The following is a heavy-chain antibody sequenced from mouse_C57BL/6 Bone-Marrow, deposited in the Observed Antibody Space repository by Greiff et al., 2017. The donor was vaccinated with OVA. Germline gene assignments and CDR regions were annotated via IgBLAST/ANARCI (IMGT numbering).Heavy chain of an antibody. D-gene: IGHD2-2*01. CDR1: GFTFSSYA. J-gene: IGHJ3*01. V-gene: IGHV5-9-4*01. CDR3: ARDGYFAY. CDR2: ISSGGSYT. Sequence: EVKLVESGGGLVKPGGSLKLSCAASGFTFSSYAMSWVRQSPEKRLEWVAEISSGGSYTYYPDTVTGRFTISRDNAKNTLYLEMSSLRSEDAAMYYCARDGYFAYWGQGTLVTVSA.